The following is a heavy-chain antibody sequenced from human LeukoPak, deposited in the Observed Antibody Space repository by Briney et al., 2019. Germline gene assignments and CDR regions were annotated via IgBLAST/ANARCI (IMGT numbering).Heavy chain of an antibody. CDR1: GYTFTSYG. CDR3: ARVDCSSTSCYAYDAFDI. V-gene: IGHV1-18*04. D-gene: IGHD2-2*01. J-gene: IGHJ3*02. CDR2: ISAYNGNT. Sequence: ASVKVSCKASGYTFTSYGISWVRQAPGQGLEWIGWISAYNGNTNYAQKLQGRVTMTTDTSTSTAYMELRSPRSDDTAVYYCARVDCSSTSCYAYDAFDIWGQGTMVTVSS.